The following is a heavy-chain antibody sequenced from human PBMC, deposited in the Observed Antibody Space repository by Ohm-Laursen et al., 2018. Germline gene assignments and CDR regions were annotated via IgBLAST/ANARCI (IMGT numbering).Heavy chain of an antibody. CDR1: GGSFSGYS. CDR2: INHSGST. J-gene: IGHJ6*02. Sequence: SETLSLTCAVYGGSFSGYSWNWIRQPPGKGLEWIGQINHSGSTNYNPSLKSRVTISVDTSKNHFSLKLSSVTAADTAVYYCARLGVRSIAAAGTSAEPYYYYYGMDVWGQGTTVTVSS. CDR3: ARLGVRSIAAAGTSAEPYYYYYGMDV. D-gene: IGHD6-13*01. V-gene: IGHV4-34*01.